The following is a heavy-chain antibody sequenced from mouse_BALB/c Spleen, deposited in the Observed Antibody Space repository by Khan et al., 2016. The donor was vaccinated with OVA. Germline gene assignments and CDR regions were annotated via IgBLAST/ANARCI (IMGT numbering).Heavy chain of an antibody. J-gene: IGHJ3*01. V-gene: IGHV1S132*01. CDR3: ASGYFGNYDFAY. CDR1: GYTFTSYW. CDR2: IFPGTGTT. D-gene: IGHD2-1*01. Sequence: QVRLQQSGAELVKPGASVKLSCKTSGYTFTSYWIQWVKQRPGQGLGWIGQIFPGTGTTYYNENFKGTATLTIDSSSTTAYMQLSSLTSEYSAVYFCASGYFGNYDFAYWGQGTLVTVSA.